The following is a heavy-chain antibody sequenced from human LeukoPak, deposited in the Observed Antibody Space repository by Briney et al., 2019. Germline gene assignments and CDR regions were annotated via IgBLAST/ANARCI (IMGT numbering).Heavy chain of an antibody. CDR2: INHSGST. D-gene: IGHD5-18*01. CDR1: GGSFSGYY. V-gene: IGHV4-34*01. J-gene: IGHJ2*01. Sequence: SETLSLTCAVYGGSFSGYYWSWIRQPPGKGLEWIGEINHSGSTNYNPSLKSRVTISVDTSKNQFSLKLSSVTAEDTAVYYCAKDTASSWWYFDLWGRGTLVTVSS. CDR3: AKDTASSWWYFDL.